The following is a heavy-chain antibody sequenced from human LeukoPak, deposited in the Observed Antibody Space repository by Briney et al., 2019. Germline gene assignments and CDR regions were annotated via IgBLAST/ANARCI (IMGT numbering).Heavy chain of an antibody. CDR2: ISRNGRTK. CDR1: GFSFSDYE. CDR3: SKLAVASADS. Sequence: GGSLRLSCAASGFSFSDYEMNWVRQSPAKGLEWVSNISRNGRTKYYAGSVKGRFTISRDNAKNSLYLQMNSLRAEDTGVYFCSKLAVASADSWGQGTLVTVSS. V-gene: IGHV3-48*03. J-gene: IGHJ4*02. D-gene: IGHD6-19*01.